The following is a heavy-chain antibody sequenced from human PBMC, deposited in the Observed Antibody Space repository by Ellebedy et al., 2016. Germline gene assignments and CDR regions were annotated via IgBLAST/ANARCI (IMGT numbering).Heavy chain of an antibody. Sequence: GESLKISXAASGFTFSSYGMHWVRQAPGKGLEWVAVISYDGSNKYYADSVKGRFTISRDNSKNTLYLQMNSLRAEDTAVYYCAKALVYCSSTSCPFDYWGQGTLVTVSS. V-gene: IGHV3-30*18. CDR3: AKALVYCSSTSCPFDY. D-gene: IGHD2-2*01. CDR1: GFTFSSYG. CDR2: ISYDGSNK. J-gene: IGHJ4*02.